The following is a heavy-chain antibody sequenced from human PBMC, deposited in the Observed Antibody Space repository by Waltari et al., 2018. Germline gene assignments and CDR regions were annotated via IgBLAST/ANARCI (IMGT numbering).Heavy chain of an antibody. J-gene: IGHJ6*02. CDR3: SRSPRGYVGYDRHYFYYYGMDV. V-gene: IGHV6-1*01. Sequence: QVQLQQSGPGLVRPSQTLTLTCAISGDSVSSNTAAWNWIRQSPSRVLEWLGRTSYRSNGSNEYALSGNSRRTIHPDTSQNQVSLQLKAVTPDDTAVYYCSRSPRGYVGYDRHYFYYYGMDVWGQGTTVTVSS. CDR1: GDSVSSNTAA. CDR2: TSYRSNGSN. D-gene: IGHD5-12*01.